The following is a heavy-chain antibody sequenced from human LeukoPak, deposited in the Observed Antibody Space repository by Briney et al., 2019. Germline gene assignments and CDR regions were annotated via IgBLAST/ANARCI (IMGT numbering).Heavy chain of an antibody. CDR2: IYYSGST. V-gene: IGHV4-34*01. CDR1: GGSFSGYY. J-gene: IGHJ4*02. CDR3: ARAPENDYYDSSGYYYEYDY. Sequence: SETLSLTCAVYGGSFSGYYWSWLRQPPGKGLEWIGSIYYSGSTYYNPSLKSRVTISVDTSKNQFSLKLSSVTAADTAVYYCARAPENDYYDSSGYYYEYDYWGQGTLVTVSS. D-gene: IGHD3-22*01.